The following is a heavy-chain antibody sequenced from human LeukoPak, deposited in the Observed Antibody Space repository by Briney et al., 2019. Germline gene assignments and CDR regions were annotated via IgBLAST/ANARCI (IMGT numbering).Heavy chain of an antibody. Sequence: GGSLRLSCSASGFTFSTHSMYWVRQAPGQGLEYVSGINNNGGSTYYPDSVKGRFTISRDNSKSTLYLQMSSLRVEDTAVYYCVKGALGDWSVEYWGQGTLVTVSS. CDR1: GFTFSTHS. J-gene: IGHJ4*02. CDR3: VKGALGDWSVEY. V-gene: IGHV3-64D*06. CDR2: INNNGGST. D-gene: IGHD2-21*02.